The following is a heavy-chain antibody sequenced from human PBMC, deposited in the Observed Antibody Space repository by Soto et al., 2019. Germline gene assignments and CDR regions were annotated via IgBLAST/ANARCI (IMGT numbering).Heavy chain of an antibody. CDR1: GGSISSYY. V-gene: IGHV4-59*01. D-gene: IGHD2-15*01. CDR3: ARKLGYCRGVSGYRFIAS. J-gene: IGHJ4*02. Sequence: PSETLSLTCTVSGGSISSYYWSWIRQPPGKGLEWIGYIYYSGSTNYNPSLKSRVTISVDTSKNQFSLKLSSVTAADTAVYYCARKLGYCRGVSGYRFIASGGKGPLVTVSS. CDR2: IYYSGST.